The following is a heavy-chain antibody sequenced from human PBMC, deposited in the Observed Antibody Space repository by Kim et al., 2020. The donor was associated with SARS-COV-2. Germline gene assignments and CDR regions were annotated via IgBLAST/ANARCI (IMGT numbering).Heavy chain of an antibody. CDR3: AKDFSTSDDAFDV. J-gene: IGHJ3*01. Sequence: GGSLRLSCAASGFSFTNYGMHWVRQAPGKGLEWVAVIWYDGSNKYYADAVQGRFTISRDNSKNTLYLQLSSLRAEDTAVYYCAKDFSTSDDAFDVWGQGTMVTVSS. V-gene: IGHV3-33*06. CDR1: GFSFTNYG. D-gene: IGHD2-2*01. CDR2: IWYDGSNK.